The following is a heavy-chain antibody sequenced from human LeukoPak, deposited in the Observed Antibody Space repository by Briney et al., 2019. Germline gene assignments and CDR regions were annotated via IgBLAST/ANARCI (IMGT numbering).Heavy chain of an antibody. J-gene: IGHJ3*02. CDR2: INPNSGGT. Sequence: ASVKVSCKASGYTFTNYYMHWVRQAPGQGLEWMGWINPNSGGTNYAQKFQGRVTMTRDTSISTAYMELSRLRSDDTAVYYCARDHSTIGAFDIWGQGTMVTVSS. CDR1: GYTFTNYY. D-gene: IGHD2-21*01. CDR3: ARDHSTIGAFDI. V-gene: IGHV1-2*02.